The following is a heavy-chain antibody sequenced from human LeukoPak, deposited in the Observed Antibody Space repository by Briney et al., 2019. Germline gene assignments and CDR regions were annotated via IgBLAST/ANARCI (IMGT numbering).Heavy chain of an antibody. V-gene: IGHV3-13*01. D-gene: IGHD6-19*01. J-gene: IGHJ3*02. CDR1: GFTMSVYD. Sequence: GGSLRLSCAASGFTMSVYDMHWVRQATGKGLECVSGIGTAGDTYYLGSVKGRFTISRENAKNSFYLQMNSLRAGDTAVYYCARAHSSGWFAFDIWGRGTMVTVSS. CDR3: ARAHSSGWFAFDI. CDR2: IGTAGDT.